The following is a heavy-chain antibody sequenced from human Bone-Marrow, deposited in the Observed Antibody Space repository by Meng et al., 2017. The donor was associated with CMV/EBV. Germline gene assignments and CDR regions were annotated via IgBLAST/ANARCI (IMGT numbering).Heavy chain of an antibody. CDR2: SIPILGIA. CDR1: GGTFSSYA. Sequence: SVKVSCKASGGTFSSYAISWVRQAPGQGLEWMGGSIPILGIAKYAQKFQGRVTITADKSRSTAYMELSSLRSEDTAVYYFAREALTAIVVVPAAIAGYFDYCGQGTLVTVSS. J-gene: IGHJ4*02. V-gene: IGHV1-69*10. D-gene: IGHD2-2*02. CDR3: AREALTAIVVVPAAIAGYFDY.